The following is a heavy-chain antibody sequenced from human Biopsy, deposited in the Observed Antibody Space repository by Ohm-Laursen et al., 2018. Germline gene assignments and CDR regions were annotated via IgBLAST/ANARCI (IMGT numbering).Heavy chain of an antibody. CDR1: GASVSSGSYD. CDR3: ARHDGNGPFALDS. D-gene: IGHD5-24*01. CDR2: VYHSGTT. Sequence: SETLSLTCTVSGASVSSGSYDWSWIRQPPGKGLEWIGSVYHSGTTYYSPSLKSRVTISVDTSKNQLSLKVTSVTAADTAAYYCARHDGNGPFALDSWGQGTLVTVSS. J-gene: IGHJ4*02. V-gene: IGHV4-39*01.